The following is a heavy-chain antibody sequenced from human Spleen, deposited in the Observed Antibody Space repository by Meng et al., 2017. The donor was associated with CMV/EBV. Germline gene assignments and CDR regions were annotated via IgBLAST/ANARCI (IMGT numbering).Heavy chain of an antibody. D-gene: IGHD5-24*01. CDR2: ISNSDHTI. CDR3: ARERWLQIKADQYYYYYGMDV. CDR1: GFPFSTYN. V-gene: IGHV3-48*04. Sequence: GGSLRLSCAASGFPFSTYNMNWVRQAPGKGLEWISYISNSDHTIDYADSVKGRFTISRDNAKNSLFLQVNSLRAEDTAVYYCARERWLQIKADQYYYYYGMDVWGQGTTVTVSS. J-gene: IGHJ6*02.